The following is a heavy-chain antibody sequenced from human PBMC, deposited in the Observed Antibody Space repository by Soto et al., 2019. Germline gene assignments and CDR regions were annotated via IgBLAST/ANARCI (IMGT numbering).Heavy chain of an antibody. CDR3: ARGGWDYYYDSSGYPPFGMDG. Sequence: SVKVSCKASGGTFSSYSISWVRQAPGQGLEWMGGIIPIFGTANYAQKFQGRVTITADESTSTAYMELSSLRSEDTAVYYCARGGWDYYYDSSGYPPFGMDGWGQGTTVTVSS. CDR2: IIPIFGTA. J-gene: IGHJ6*02. D-gene: IGHD3-22*01. CDR1: GGTFSSYS. V-gene: IGHV1-69*13.